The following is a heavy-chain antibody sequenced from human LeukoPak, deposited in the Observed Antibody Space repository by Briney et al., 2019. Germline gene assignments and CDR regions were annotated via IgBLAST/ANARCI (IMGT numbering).Heavy chain of an antibody. J-gene: IGHJ6*03. V-gene: IGHV3-21*01. CDR3: ARTGGSLGYCYYMDD. CDR1: GYIFSSYS. CDR2: ISSSSSYM. Sequence: PGGSLRLSCAACGYIFSSYSMNWVRQAPGKGLEWVSSISSSSSYMYYADSVKGRFTISRDKAKNALYLQMNSLRAEDTAVYYCARTGGSLGYCYYMDDWGKGTTVTVSS. D-gene: IGHD2-15*01.